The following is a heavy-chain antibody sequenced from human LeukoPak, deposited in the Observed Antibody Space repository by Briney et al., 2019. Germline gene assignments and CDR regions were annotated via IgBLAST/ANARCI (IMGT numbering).Heavy chain of an antibody. J-gene: IGHJ6*03. CDR2: IIPIFGTA. CDR3: ARGPDYHYYSYMDV. Sequence: SVKVSCKASGGTFSSYAISWVRQAPGQGLGWMGGIIPIFGTANYAQKFQGRVTITADESTSTAYMELSSLRSEDTAVYYCARGPDYHYYSYMDVWGKGTTVTVSS. CDR1: GGTFSSYA. V-gene: IGHV1-69*13.